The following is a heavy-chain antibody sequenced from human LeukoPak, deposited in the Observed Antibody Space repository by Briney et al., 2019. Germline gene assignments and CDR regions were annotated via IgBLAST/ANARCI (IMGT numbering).Heavy chain of an antibody. J-gene: IGHJ4*02. Sequence: SVKVSCKASGGTFSSYAISWVRQAPGQGLEWMGGIIPIFGTANYAQKFQGRVTITADESTSTAYMELSSLRSEDTAVYYCARAGSNRAPFDYWGQGTLVTVSS. CDR3: ARAGSNRAPFDY. CDR1: GGTFSSYA. V-gene: IGHV1-69*13. D-gene: IGHD4/OR15-4a*01. CDR2: IIPIFGTA.